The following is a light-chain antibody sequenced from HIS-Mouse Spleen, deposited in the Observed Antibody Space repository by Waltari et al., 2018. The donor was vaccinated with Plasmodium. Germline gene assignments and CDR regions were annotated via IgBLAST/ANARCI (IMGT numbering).Light chain of an antibody. V-gene: IGKV3-15*01. CDR2: GAS. CDR3: QQYNNWARGT. Sequence: EIVMTQSPATLSVSPGERATLSCRASQSVTSNLAWYQQKPGQAPRLLIYGASTRATGIPARFSGSGSGTEFTLTISSMQSEDFAVYYCQQYNNWARGTFGQGTKVEMK. J-gene: IGKJ1*01. CDR1: QSVTSN.